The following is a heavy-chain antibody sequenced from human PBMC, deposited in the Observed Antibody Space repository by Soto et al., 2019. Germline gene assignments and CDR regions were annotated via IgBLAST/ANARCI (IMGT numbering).Heavy chain of an antibody. CDR3: ARDAGNHYYGMDV. Sequence: ASVKVSCKASGYTFTVYYMHLVRQAPGQGLEWMGWINPNSGGTNYAQKFQGRVTMTRDTSISTAYMELSRLRSDDTAVYYCARDAGNHYYGMDVWGQGTTVTVSS. V-gene: IGHV1-2*02. D-gene: IGHD4-4*01. CDR2: INPNSGGT. J-gene: IGHJ6*02. CDR1: GYTFTVYY.